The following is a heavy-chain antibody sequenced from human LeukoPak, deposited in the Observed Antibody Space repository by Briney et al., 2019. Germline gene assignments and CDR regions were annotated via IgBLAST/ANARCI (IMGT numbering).Heavy chain of an antibody. J-gene: IGHJ4*02. Sequence: SETLSLTCTVSGGSISSGDYYWSWIRQPPGKGLEWIGYIYYSGSTYYNPSFKSRVTISVDTSKNQFSLKLSSVTAADTAVYYCASLRSSSYYFDYWGQGTLVTVSS. D-gene: IGHD6-6*01. V-gene: IGHV4-30-4*08. CDR1: GGSISSGDYY. CDR2: IYYSGST. CDR3: ASLRSSSYYFDY.